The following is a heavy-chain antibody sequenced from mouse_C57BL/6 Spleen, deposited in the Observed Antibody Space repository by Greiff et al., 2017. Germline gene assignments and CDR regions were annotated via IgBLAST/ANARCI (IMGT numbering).Heavy chain of an antibody. D-gene: IGHD2-1*01. CDR3: ARYYGNRYAMDY. J-gene: IGHJ4*01. Sequence: VQLQQPGAELVMPGASVKLSCKASGYTFTSYWMHWVKQRPGQGLEWIGEIDPSDSYTNYNQKFKGKSTLTVDKSSSTAYMQLSSLTAEDSAVYYCARYYGNRYAMDYWGQGTSVTVSS. CDR2: IDPSDSYT. CDR1: GYTFTSYW. V-gene: IGHV1-69*01.